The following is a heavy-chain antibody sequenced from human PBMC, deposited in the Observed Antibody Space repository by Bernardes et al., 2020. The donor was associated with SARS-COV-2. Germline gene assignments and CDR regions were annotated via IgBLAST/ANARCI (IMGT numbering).Heavy chain of an antibody. Sequence: GSLRLSCAASGLTFSNYAMHWVRQASGKGLEWVAVISSDENNKYYADPVQGRFTISRDNSKTTLYLEMNSLRAEDTAVYYCAKAAPVYYDSSGYENYYGVDVWGHGTTVTVS. CDR1: GLTFSNYA. CDR3: AKAAPVYYDSSGYENYYGVDV. D-gene: IGHD3-22*01. CDR2: ISSDENNK. J-gene: IGHJ6*02. V-gene: IGHV3-30-3*01.